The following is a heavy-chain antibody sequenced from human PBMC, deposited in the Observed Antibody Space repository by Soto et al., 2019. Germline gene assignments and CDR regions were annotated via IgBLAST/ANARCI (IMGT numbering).Heavy chain of an antibody. Sequence: PSETLSLTCSFSCGSINSSSYFWGWVRQPPGKGLGWIGSIYYSGSTYCNPSLRSRVTISVDTSKNQFSLKLSSVTAADTAVFYCARHYSSGSRNWFDPWGQGTLVTVSS. J-gene: IGHJ5*02. CDR1: CGSINSSSYF. D-gene: IGHD6-19*01. V-gene: IGHV4-39*01. CDR2: IYYSGST. CDR3: ARHYSSGSRNWFDP.